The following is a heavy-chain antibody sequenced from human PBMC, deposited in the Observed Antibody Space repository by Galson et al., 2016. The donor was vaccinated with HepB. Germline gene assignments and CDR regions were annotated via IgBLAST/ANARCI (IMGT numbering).Heavy chain of an antibody. D-gene: IGHD3-10*01. Sequence: SETLSLTCTVSGGSISSSNQYWGWIRQPPGKGLEWIGSNYYSGNTNYNPSLKSRVTMSVDTSKNQFSLTLTSVTAADTAVYYCARQNILLWFGGPKYGMDVWGQGTTVTVSS. CDR2: NYYSGNT. J-gene: IGHJ6*02. CDR1: GGSISSSNQY. CDR3: ARQNILLWFGGPKYGMDV. V-gene: IGHV4-39*01.